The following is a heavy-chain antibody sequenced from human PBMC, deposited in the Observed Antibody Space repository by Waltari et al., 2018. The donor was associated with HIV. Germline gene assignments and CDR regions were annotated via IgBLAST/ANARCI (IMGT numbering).Heavy chain of an antibody. V-gene: IGHV3-15*01. CDR3: TASGV. J-gene: IGHJ6*02. Sequence: EVQLVESGGGLVKPGGSLGLSCAACGFIVTDAWMTWVRQAPGKGLEWVGRIKRNSDGGTIDYAAPVKGRFTILRDDSKNTLHLQMNNLKTEDTAVYYCTASGVWGQGTTVTVSS. CDR2: IKRNSDGGTI. D-gene: IGHD3-10*01. CDR1: GFIVTDAW.